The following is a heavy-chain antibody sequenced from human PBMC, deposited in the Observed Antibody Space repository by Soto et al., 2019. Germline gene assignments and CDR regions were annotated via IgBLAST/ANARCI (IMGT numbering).Heavy chain of an antibody. Sequence: SETLSLTCTVSGGSISSGGYYWSWIRQHPGKGLEWIGYIYYSGSTYYNPSLKSRVTISVDTSKNQFSLKLSSVTAADTAVYYCARGQNYYGSGSSPGSLDSWGQGTLVTVSS. J-gene: IGHJ4*02. CDR1: GGSISSGGYY. CDR3: ARGQNYYGSGSSPGSLDS. D-gene: IGHD3-10*01. CDR2: IYYSGST. V-gene: IGHV4-31*03.